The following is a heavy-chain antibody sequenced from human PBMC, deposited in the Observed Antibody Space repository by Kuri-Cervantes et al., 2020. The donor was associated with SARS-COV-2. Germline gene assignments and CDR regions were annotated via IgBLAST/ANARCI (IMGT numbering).Heavy chain of an antibody. CDR1: GYSISSGYY. V-gene: IGHV4-38-2*01. CDR2: IYHSGST. J-gene: IGHJ4*02. D-gene: IGHD2-2*01. CDR3: ARLRYCSSTSCWHFDY. Sequence: SQTRSLTCAVSGYSISSGYYWGWIRQPPGKGLEWIGSIYHSGSTYYNPSLKSRVTISVDTSKNQFSLKLSSVTAADTAVYYCARLRYCSSTSCWHFDYWGQGTLVTVSS.